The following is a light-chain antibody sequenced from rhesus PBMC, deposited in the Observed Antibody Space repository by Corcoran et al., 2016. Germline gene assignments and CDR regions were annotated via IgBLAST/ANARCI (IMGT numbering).Light chain of an antibody. CDR1: QGIRSY. Sequence: DIQLTQSPSSLSASVGDRVTITCRASQGIRSYLAWYQQKSGDAPKLLIDAASNFQSGVPSRVNGSGSGKELTPPISSLQREDFATYYCQQRNSYPFGGGTKVEIK. V-gene: IGKV1-38*01. CDR2: AAS. CDR3: QQRNSYP. J-gene: IGKJ4*01.